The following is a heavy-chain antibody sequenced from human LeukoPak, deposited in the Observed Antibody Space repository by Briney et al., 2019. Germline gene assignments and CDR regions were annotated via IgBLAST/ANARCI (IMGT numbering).Heavy chain of an antibody. CDR2: ISGSGGYT. Sequence: GGPLRLSCTASGFTFSSYTMCWARQAPGKGLEWVSSISGSGGYTYYADSVKGRSTISRDNSKNTLYLQMNSLRVEDTAVYYCATVRIGPDHWGQGTLVTVSS. CDR3: ATVRIGPDH. J-gene: IGHJ1*01. CDR1: GFTFSSYT. D-gene: IGHD4-17*01. V-gene: IGHV3-23*01.